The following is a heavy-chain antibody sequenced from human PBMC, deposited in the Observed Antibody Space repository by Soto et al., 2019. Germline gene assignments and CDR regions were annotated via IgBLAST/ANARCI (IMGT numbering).Heavy chain of an antibody. CDR2: INPNSGGT. J-gene: IGHJ4*02. V-gene: IGHV1-2*02. D-gene: IGHD3-10*01. CDR1: GYTFTDYY. CDR3: ARVAVRGLDSWDY. Sequence: ASVQVSCKASGYTFTDYYIHWVRQAPGQGLEWMGWINPNSGGTNNVQKFQGRGTMTRDTSISTAYMEVSRLISDDPAVYYFARVAVRGLDSWDYWGQGTLVTVSS.